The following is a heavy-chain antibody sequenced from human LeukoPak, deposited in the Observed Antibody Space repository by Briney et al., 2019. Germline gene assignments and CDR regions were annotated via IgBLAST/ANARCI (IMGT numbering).Heavy chain of an antibody. CDR2: IDHAGTT. CDR1: GGSIITNDYW. CDR3: ARGGYGAYMG. V-gene: IGHV4-39*01. Sequence: SETLSLTCVVSGGSIITNDYWWGWIRQPPGKGLEWIGTIDHAGTTFYNVSLKSRVTISVDTPNNQFSLRLNSVGAADTAVYYCARGGYGAYMGWGQGNLVTVSS. D-gene: IGHD4-17*01. J-gene: IGHJ4*02.